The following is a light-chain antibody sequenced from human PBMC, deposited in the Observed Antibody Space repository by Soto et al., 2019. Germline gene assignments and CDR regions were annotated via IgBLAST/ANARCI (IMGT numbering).Light chain of an antibody. V-gene: IGKV3-20*01. CDR2: GAS. J-gene: IGKJ1*01. CDR3: PQYGSSLWT. Sequence: EVVMTQSPASLSASPGERVTLSCRASQNIRSSLAWYQQKPGQAPRLLIYGASSRATGIPDRFSGSGSGTDFTLTISRLEPEDFAVYYCPQYGSSLWTFGQGTKVDIK. CDR1: QNIRSS.